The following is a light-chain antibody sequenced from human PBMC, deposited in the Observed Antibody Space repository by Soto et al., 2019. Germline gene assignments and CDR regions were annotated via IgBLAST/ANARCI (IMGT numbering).Light chain of an antibody. CDR2: GAS. CDR3: QQYNNWPRT. J-gene: IGKJ1*01. V-gene: IGKV3-15*01. CDR1: QSVSSN. Sequence: IVMTQSPATLSVSPGERATLSCRASQSVSSNLAWYQQKPGQAPRPLIYGASTRATGIPAGFSGSGSGTEFTLTISSLQSEDFAVYYCQQYNNWPRTFGQGTKVDIK.